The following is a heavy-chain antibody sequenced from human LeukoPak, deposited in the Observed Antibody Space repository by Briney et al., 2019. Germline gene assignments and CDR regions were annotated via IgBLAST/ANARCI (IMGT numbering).Heavy chain of an antibody. Sequence: ASVKVSCKASGYTFTSYGISWVRQAPGQGLEWMGWISAYNGNTNYAQKLQGRVTMTTDTSTSTAYMELRSLRSDDTAVYYCARGLYSSSLYSYSYYMDVWGKGNTVTVSS. D-gene: IGHD6-6*01. CDR3: ARGLYSSSLYSYSYYMDV. J-gene: IGHJ6*03. V-gene: IGHV1-18*01. CDR1: GYTFTSYG. CDR2: ISAYNGNT.